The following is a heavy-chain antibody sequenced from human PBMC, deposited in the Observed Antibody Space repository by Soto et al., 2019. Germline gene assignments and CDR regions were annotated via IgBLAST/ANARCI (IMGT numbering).Heavy chain of an antibody. D-gene: IGHD2-2*02. CDR3: ARDHIPPKILFDS. CDR1: VFTFSRHA. V-gene: IGHV3-64D*06. Sequence: GGPLRLSSSASVFTFSRHAMHWVRQAAGKGLEYLSAISSNGENTYYADSVKGRFTISRDNSKNTLYFQMSSLRPEDTAVYYCARDHIPPKILFDSWGQGTLVTVSS. CDR2: ISSNGENT. J-gene: IGHJ4*02.